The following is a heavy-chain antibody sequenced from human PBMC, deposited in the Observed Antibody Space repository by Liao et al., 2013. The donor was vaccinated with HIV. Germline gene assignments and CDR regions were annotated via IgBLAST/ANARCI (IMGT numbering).Heavy chain of an antibody. Sequence: QVRLQESGPGLVKPSQTLSLTCTVSGDLIRRDNYYWTWIRQPAGKGLEWIGHIYTGMSTTGTTNYNPSLKSRVSISADTSSNHVSLKLTSVTAADTAVYYCASGLWGIAAADWGQGTLVTVSS. J-gene: IGHJ4*02. CDR1: GDLIRRDNYY. D-gene: IGHD6-13*01. CDR2: IYTGMSTTGTT. CDR3: ASGLWGIAAAD. V-gene: IGHV4-61*02.